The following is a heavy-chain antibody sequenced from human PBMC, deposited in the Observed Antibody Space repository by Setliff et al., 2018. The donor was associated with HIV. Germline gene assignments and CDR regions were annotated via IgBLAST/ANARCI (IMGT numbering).Heavy chain of an antibody. CDR1: GDSISTDY. J-gene: IGHJ4*02. D-gene: IGHD2-8*01. CDR2: IYKSAST. V-gene: IGHV4-4*09. Sequence: KTSETLSLTCTVSGDSISTDYWTWIRQPPGKGLEWIGYIYKSASTSYSPSFASRVIISAAPSKNQFSLKLNSVTAADTAVYYCARSRDYCTDGICYPYFDSWGLGMLVTVSS. CDR3: ARSRDYCTDGICYPYFDS.